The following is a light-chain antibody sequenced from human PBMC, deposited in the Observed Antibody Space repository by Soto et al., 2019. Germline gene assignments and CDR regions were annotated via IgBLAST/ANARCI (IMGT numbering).Light chain of an antibody. CDR3: QQYDNLPPLT. Sequence: DIQMTQSPSSLSASVGDRVTITCQASQDISNYLNWYQQKPGKAPKLLIYDASNWETGVPSRFSRSGSGTDFTFTISSLQPEDIATYYCQQYDNLPPLTFGGGTKVEIK. V-gene: IGKV1-33*01. CDR2: DAS. CDR1: QDISNY. J-gene: IGKJ4*01.